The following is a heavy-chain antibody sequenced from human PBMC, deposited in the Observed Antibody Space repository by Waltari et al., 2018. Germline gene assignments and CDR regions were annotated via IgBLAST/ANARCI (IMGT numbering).Heavy chain of an antibody. CDR2: ISTTGTA. CDR3: ARDLGLDYGSGNFYRNWFDP. J-gene: IGHJ5*02. Sequence: QVQLQESGPGLVRPSQTLSLTCTVSGGPLSSVDYCGSCIRQPAGKGLEWIGRISTTGTANYNPSFNSRVTISVDTSKNQFSLNLRSVTAADTAVYYCARDLGLDYGSGNFYRNWFDPWGQGTLVTVSS. D-gene: IGHD3-10*01. V-gene: IGHV4-61*02. CDR1: GGPLSSVDYC.